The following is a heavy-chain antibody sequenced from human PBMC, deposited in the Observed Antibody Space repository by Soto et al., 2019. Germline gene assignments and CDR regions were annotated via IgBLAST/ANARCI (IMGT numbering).Heavy chain of an antibody. Sequence: SETLSLTCAVYGGSFSGYYWSWIRQAPGKGLEWIGESDHSGGTNYNPSLKGRITISVETSKNQFSLRLSSMTVADTAVYYCARGFQWVEGYGMDVWGRGVSVTVSS. CDR1: GGSFSGYY. CDR2: SDHSGGT. CDR3: ARGFQWVEGYGMDV. D-gene: IGHD6-19*01. V-gene: IGHV4-34*01. J-gene: IGHJ6*02.